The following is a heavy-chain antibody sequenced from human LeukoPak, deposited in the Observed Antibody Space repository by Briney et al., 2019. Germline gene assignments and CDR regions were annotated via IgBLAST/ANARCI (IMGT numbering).Heavy chain of an antibody. Sequence: GGSLRLSCAASGFTFSIYAMNWVRQAPGKGLEWVSTLSGSGDSTYYADSVKGRFTISRDNSKNTLYLQMNSLRAEDTAVYYCARDKEAYCGGDCSEYFQHWGQGTLVTVSS. CDR3: ARDKEAYCGGDCSEYFQH. CDR1: GFTFSIYA. D-gene: IGHD2-21*02. J-gene: IGHJ1*01. CDR2: LSGSGDST. V-gene: IGHV3-23*01.